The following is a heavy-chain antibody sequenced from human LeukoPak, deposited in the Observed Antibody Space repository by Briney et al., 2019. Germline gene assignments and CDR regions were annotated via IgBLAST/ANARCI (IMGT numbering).Heavy chain of an antibody. CDR3: ARRAHSMVRGVIITPGSC. CDR1: GFTFSSYW. J-gene: IGHJ4*02. CDR2: INSDGSST. V-gene: IGHV3-74*01. Sequence: GGSLRLSCAASGFTFSSYWMHWVRHAPGKGLVWVSRINSDGSSTSYADSVKGRFTISRDNAKNTLYLQMNSLRAEDTAVYYCARRAHSMVRGVIITPGSCWGQGTLVTVSS. D-gene: IGHD3-10*01.